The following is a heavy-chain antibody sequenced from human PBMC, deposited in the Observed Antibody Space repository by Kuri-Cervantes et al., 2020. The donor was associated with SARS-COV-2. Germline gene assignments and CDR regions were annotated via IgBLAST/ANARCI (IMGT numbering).Heavy chain of an antibody. V-gene: IGHV1-69*04. CDR2: XIPXXGTA. D-gene: IGHD4/OR15-4a*01. CDR3: ARXFPGXLTTGDY. CDR1: GGXXSSYA. J-gene: IGHJ4*02. Sequence: SVKVSXKASGGXXSSYAISWVRQAXXQGLXWMGRXIPXXGTANYAQXXQGRXTMTTDTSTSTXYMXLRSLRSDDTAXXYCARXFPGXLTTGDYWGQGTLVTVSS.